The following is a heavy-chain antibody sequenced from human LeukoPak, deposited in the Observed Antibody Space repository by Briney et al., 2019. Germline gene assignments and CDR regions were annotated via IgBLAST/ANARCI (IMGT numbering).Heavy chain of an antibody. J-gene: IGHJ4*02. D-gene: IGHD3-22*01. Sequence: ASVKVSYKASGYTFTSYGISWVRQAPGQGLEWMGWISPYNGNTNYAQKLQGRVTITTDTSKRTAYLELRSVRSDDTDVYYCARDDWYYDSSGYGGDYWGQGTLVTVSS. CDR2: ISPYNGNT. V-gene: IGHV1-18*01. CDR1: GYTFTSYG. CDR3: ARDDWYYDSSGYGGDY.